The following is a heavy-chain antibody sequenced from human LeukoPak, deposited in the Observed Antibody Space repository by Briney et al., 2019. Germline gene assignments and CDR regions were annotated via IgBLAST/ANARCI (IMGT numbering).Heavy chain of an antibody. J-gene: IGHJ5*02. CDR3: AKGWFDP. CDR2: ISGSGGRT. Sequence: GGSLRLSCAASGFTFTSYAVSWVRQAPGKGLEWVSGISGSGGRTDYADSVKGRFTISRDNSKNTLYLQMNSLRAEDTAVYYCAKGWFDPWGQGTLVTASS. CDR1: GFTFTSYA. V-gene: IGHV3-23*01.